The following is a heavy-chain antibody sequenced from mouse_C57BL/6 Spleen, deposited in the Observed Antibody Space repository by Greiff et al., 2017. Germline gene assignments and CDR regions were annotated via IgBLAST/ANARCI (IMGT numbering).Heavy chain of an antibody. CDR1: GYTFTSYT. Sequence: VQLQQSGAELARPGASVKMSCKASGYTFTSYTMHWVKQRPGQGLEWIGYINPSSGYTKYNQKFKDKATLTADKSSSTAYMQLSSLTSEDSAVYYCARYDYGDAMYYSRLGPSVTVSS. D-gene: IGHD2-4*01. V-gene: IGHV1-4*01. CDR3: ARYDYGDAMYY. J-gene: IGHJ4*01. CDR2: INPSSGYT.